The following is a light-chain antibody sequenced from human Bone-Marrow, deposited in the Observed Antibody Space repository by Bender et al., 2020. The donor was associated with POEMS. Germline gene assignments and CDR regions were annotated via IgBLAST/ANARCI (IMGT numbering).Light chain of an antibody. CDR3: CSYAGDSISV. J-gene: IGLJ3*02. CDR2: EGG. V-gene: IGLV2-23*01. CDR1: STDVGSYNL. Sequence: QSALTQPASVSGSPGQSITISCTGTSTDVGSYNLVSWYQQLPGEAPKLIIYEGGKRPSGVSDRFSGSKSGNTASLTISGLQAEDEAEYFCCSYAGDSISVFGGGTKLTVL.